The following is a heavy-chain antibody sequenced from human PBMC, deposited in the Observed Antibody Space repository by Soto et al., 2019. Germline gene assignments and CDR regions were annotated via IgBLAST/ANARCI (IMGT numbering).Heavy chain of an antibody. Sequence: VGSLRLSCAASGFTFSNAWLSWVRQAPGKGLEWVGRIKSKTDGGTTDYTAPVKGRFTISRDDSKNTLHLQMNSLKIEDTAVYYCTTGSTSTKNYWGQGTLVTVSS. CDR3: TTGSTSTKNY. J-gene: IGHJ4*02. CDR2: IKSKTDGGTT. CDR1: GFTFSNAW. V-gene: IGHV3-15*01. D-gene: IGHD6-6*01.